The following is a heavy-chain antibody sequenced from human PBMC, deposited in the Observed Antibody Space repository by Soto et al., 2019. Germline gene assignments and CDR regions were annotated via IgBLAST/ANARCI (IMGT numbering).Heavy chain of an antibody. CDR1: GGTFSSYT. J-gene: IGHJ4*02. CDR3: SRSEGSSWTYYFDY. V-gene: IGHV1-69*02. CDR2: IIPILGIA. Sequence: QVQLVQSGAEVKKPGSSVKVSCKASGGTFSSYTISWVRQAPGQGLEWMGRIIPILGIANYAQKFQGRVTIAADKSTSTAYMELSSLRSEHTAVYYCSRSEGSSWTYYFDYWGQGTLVTVSS. D-gene: IGHD6-13*01.